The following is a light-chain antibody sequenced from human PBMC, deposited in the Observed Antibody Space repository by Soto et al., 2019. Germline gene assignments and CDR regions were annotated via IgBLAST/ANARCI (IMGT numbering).Light chain of an antibody. V-gene: IGKV1-5*03. CDR2: KAS. CDR1: QSIRSW. CDR3: QQYNSFPLT. J-gene: IGKJ4*01. Sequence: DIQMTQSPSTLSASVGDRVTITCRASQSIRSWLAWYQQKPGKAPNLLIYKASNLESGVPSRFSGGGSGTEFTLTISSLQPDDFATYYCQQYNSFPLTFGGGTKVEIK.